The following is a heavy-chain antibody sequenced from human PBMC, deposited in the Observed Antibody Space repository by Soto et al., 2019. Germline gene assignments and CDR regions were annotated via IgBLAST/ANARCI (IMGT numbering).Heavy chain of an antibody. Sequence: QVQLQESGPGLVKPSETLSLTCTVSGGSISSYYWGWIRQPPGKGLEWIGYIYYSGSTNYNPALKSRVTISVDTSKNQFSLKLSSVTAADTAVYYCARVWGYYFDYWGQGTLVTVSS. V-gene: IGHV4-59*01. J-gene: IGHJ4*02. D-gene: IGHD3-10*01. CDR2: IYYSGST. CDR3: ARVWGYYFDY. CDR1: GGSISSYY.